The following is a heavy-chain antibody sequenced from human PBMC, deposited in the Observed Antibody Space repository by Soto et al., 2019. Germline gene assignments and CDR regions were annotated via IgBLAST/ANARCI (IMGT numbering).Heavy chain of an antibody. CDR1: GGSISSGGYY. V-gene: IGHV4-31*03. CDR2: IYYSGST. CDR3: SRVPHDLWFGELFFDY. Sequence: SETLSLTCTVSGGSISSGGYYWSWIRQHPGKGLEWIGSIYYSGSTYYNPSLKSRVTISVDTSKNQFSLKLSSVTAADTAVYYCSRVPHDLWFGELFFDYWGQGTLVTVSS. D-gene: IGHD3-10*01. J-gene: IGHJ4*02.